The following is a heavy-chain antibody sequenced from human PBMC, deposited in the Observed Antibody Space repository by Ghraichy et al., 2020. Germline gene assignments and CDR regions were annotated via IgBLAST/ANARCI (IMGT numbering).Heavy chain of an antibody. CDR1: GGSFRGYF. Sequence: SETLSLTCAVSGGSFRGYFWSWIRQPPGKGLEWIGEIDHIGSTNFNPSLRGRVTISLDTSRSQFSLRLSFLTAADTALYFCARGGYNWQHPYFDPWGQGTLVTVSS. D-gene: IGHD1-20*01. CDR2: IDHIGST. J-gene: IGHJ5*02. V-gene: IGHV4-34*01. CDR3: ARGGYNWQHPYFDP.